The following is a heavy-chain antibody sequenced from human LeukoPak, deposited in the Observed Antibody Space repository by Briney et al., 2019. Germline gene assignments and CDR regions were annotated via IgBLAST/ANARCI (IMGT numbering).Heavy chain of an antibody. J-gene: IGHJ4*02. CDR1: GYTFNRNA. CDR2: INPNSGGT. CDR3: ARVFDILTGYYNY. D-gene: IGHD3-9*01. V-gene: IGHV1-2*02. Sequence: ASVKVSCKASGYTFNRNAINWVRQAPGQGLEWMGWINPNSGGTNYAQKFQGRVTMTRDTSISTAYMELSRLRSDDTAVYYCARVFDILTGYYNYWGQGTLVTVSS.